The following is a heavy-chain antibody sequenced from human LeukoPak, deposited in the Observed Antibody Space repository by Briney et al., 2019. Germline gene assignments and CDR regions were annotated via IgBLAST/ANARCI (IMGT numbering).Heavy chain of an antibody. V-gene: IGHV1-69*04. D-gene: IGHD3-10*01. CDR3: ARALYGSGSQACMDV. CDR1: GGTFSSYA. Sequence: GASVKVSCNASGGTFSSYAISWVRQAPGQGLEWMGRIIPILGIANYAQKFQGRVTITADKSTSTAYMELSSLRSEDTAVYYCARALYGSGSQACMDVWGQGTTVTVSS. J-gene: IGHJ6*02. CDR2: IIPILGIA.